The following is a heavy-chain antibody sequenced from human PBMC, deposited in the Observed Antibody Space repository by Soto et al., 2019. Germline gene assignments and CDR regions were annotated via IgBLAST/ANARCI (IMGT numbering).Heavy chain of an antibody. CDR3: ASHGYSYGYLFDY. D-gene: IGHD5-18*01. V-gene: IGHV1-69*12. J-gene: IGHJ4*02. Sequence: QVQLVQSGAEVKKPGSSVKVSCKASGGTFSSYAISWVRQAPGQGLEWMGGIIPIFGTADYAQKFQGRVTITADESTSTAYMGLSSLRSEDTAVYYCASHGYSYGYLFDYWGQGTLVTVSS. CDR2: IIPIFGTA. CDR1: GGTFSSYA.